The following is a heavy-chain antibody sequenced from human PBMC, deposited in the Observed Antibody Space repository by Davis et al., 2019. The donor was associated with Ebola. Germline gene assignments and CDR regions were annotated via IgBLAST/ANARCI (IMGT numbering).Heavy chain of an antibody. V-gene: IGHV3-33*01. CDR3: ARVLYDSSGLYYFDY. Sequence: GESLKISCAASGFTFRSYGMHWVRQAPGKGLEWVAVIWYDGSKKFYSDSMKGRFTISRDNSKNTLYLQMNSLRAEDTAVYYCARVLYDSSGLYYFDYWGQGTLVIVSS. CDR1: GFTFRSYG. CDR2: IWYDGSKK. J-gene: IGHJ4*02. D-gene: IGHD3-22*01.